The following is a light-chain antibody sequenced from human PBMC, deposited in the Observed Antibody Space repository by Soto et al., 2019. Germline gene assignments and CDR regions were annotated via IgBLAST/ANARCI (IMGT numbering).Light chain of an antibody. V-gene: IGKV3-15*01. CDR1: QSVSSN. CDR2: GAS. J-gene: IGKJ1*01. Sequence: VVTTQSPATVSVSPGERAPLSCRASQSVSSNLAWYQQKPGQAPRLLIYGASTRATGIPARFSGSGSGTEFTLTISSLQSEDFAVYYCQQYNSWPETFGQGTKVDI. CDR3: QQYNSWPET.